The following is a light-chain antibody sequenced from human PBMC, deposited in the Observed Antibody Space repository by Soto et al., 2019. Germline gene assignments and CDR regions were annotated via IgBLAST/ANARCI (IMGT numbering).Light chain of an antibody. CDR2: TAS. CDR3: QKYNSAPWT. CDR1: QDIGNF. V-gene: IGKV1-27*01. J-gene: IGKJ1*01. Sequence: DIQMTQSPSSLSASVGDRVTITCRASQDIGNFLAWYQQKPGKAPDLLIYTASILQSGVPSRFSGSGSGTDFTLTISSLQPEDVATYYCQKYNSAPWTFGQGTKVEI.